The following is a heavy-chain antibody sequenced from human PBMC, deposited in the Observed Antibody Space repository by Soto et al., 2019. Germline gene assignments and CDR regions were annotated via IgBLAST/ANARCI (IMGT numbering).Heavy chain of an antibody. Sequence: QVQLVQSGAEVKKPGASVKVSCKASDYTFTSYGISWVRQASGQGLEWMGWISDYNGNTNYAQKLQVRVIMTTDTSTCTAYMELRSLRSDDTAVYYCAREGLGYYGGGVWPSNWGQGTLVTVSS. CDR2: ISDYNGNT. V-gene: IGHV1-18*01. D-gene: IGHD4-17*01. CDR3: AREGLGYYGGGVWPSN. J-gene: IGHJ4*02. CDR1: DYTFTSYG.